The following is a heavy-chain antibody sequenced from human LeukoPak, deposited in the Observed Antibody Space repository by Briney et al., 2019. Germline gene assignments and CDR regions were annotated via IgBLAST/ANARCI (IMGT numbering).Heavy chain of an antibody. Sequence: GASVKVSCKASGYTFTTYDINWVRQATGQGLEWMGWMNPNSGNTGYAQKFQGRVTMTRNTSISTAYMELSSLRSEDTAVYYCARGDHTISPWRWFDPWGQGTLVTVSS. V-gene: IGHV1-8*01. CDR1: GYTFTTYD. CDR2: MNPNSGNT. J-gene: IGHJ5*02. D-gene: IGHD3-3*01. CDR3: ARGDHTISPWRWFDP.